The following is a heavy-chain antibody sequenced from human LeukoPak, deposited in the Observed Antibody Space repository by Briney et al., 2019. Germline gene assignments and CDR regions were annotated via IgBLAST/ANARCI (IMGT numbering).Heavy chain of an antibody. CDR3: ARVRLDIAAAGTDFDY. V-gene: IGHV1-18*01. J-gene: IGHJ4*02. Sequence: ASVKVSCKASGYTFTSYGISWVRQAPGPGIELMGWISAYNGNTNYAQKLQGRVTMTTDTATSTAYLELRSLRSDDTAVYYCARVRLDIAAAGTDFDYWGQGTMVTVSS. CDR1: GYTFTSYG. D-gene: IGHD6-13*01. CDR2: ISAYNGNT.